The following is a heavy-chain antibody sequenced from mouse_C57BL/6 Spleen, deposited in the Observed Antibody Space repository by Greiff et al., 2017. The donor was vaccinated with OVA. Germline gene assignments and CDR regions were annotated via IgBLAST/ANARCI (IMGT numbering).Heavy chain of an antibody. CDR2: INPSSGYT. Sequence: QVQLQQSGAELARPGASVKMSCKASGYTFTSYTMHWVKQRPGQGLEWIGYINPSSGYTKYNQKFKDKATLTADKSSSTAYMQLSSLTSEDSAVYYCARSPSYGNPYYYAMDYWGQGTSVTVSS. J-gene: IGHJ4*01. D-gene: IGHD2-1*01. V-gene: IGHV1-4*01. CDR3: ARSPSYGNPYYYAMDY. CDR1: GYTFTSYT.